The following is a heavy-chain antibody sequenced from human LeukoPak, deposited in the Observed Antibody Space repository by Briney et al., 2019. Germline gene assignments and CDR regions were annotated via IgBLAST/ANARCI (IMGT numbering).Heavy chain of an antibody. CDR3: GRKGVFYYDSSGYPNY. V-gene: IGHV4-39*01. Sequence: MTSETLSLTCTVSGGSISSSSYYWGWIRQPPGKGLEWIGSIYYSGSTYYNPSLKSRVTISVDTSKNQFSLKLSSVTAADTAVYYCGRKGVFYYDSSGYPNYWGRGTLVTVSS. CDR2: IYYSGST. D-gene: IGHD3-22*01. J-gene: IGHJ4*02. CDR1: GGSISSSSYY.